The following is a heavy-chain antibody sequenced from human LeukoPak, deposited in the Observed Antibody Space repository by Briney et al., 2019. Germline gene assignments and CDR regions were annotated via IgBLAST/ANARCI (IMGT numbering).Heavy chain of an antibody. J-gene: IGHJ4*02. D-gene: IGHD3-22*01. V-gene: IGHV3-21*01. CDR2: ISSSSSYI. CDR1: GFTFSSYS. CDR3: ARGPRDSSGLYYFDY. Sequence: GGSLGLSCAASGFTFSSYSMNWVRQAPGKGLEWVSSISSSSSYIYYADSVKGRFTISRDNAKNSLYLQMNSLRAEDTAVYYCARGPRDSSGLYYFDYWGQGTLVTVSS.